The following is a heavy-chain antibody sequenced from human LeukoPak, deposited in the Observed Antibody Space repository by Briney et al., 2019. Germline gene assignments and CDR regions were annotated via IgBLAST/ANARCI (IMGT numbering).Heavy chain of an antibody. V-gene: IGHV1-2*04. CDR1: GYTFTGYY. CDR2: INPNSGGT. D-gene: IGHD5-24*01. J-gene: IGHJ6*02. Sequence: ASVKVSCKASGYTFTGYYMHWVRQAPGQGLEWMGWINPNSGGTNYAQKFQGWVTMTRDTSISTAYMELSRLRSDDTAVYYCARDWGDGYNLGYYYYGMDVWGQGTTVTVSS. CDR3: ARDWGDGYNLGYYYYGMDV.